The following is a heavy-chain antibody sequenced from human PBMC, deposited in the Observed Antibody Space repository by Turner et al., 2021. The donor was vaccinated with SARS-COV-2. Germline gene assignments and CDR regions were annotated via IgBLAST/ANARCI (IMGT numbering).Heavy chain of an antibody. Sequence: QLQLQESGPGLFKPSVTRSLTCTVSGGSIRSSGYYWGWIRQPPGKGLEWIGSIYNSGSTYYNASLKSRVTISVDTSKNQFSLKLSYVTAADTAVYYCATEYVNIVATHRYYSYAMDVWGQGTTVTVSS. CDR2: IYNSGST. D-gene: IGHD5-12*01. V-gene: IGHV4-39*01. CDR3: ATEYVNIVATHRYYSYAMDV. J-gene: IGHJ6*02. CDR1: GGSIRSSGYY.